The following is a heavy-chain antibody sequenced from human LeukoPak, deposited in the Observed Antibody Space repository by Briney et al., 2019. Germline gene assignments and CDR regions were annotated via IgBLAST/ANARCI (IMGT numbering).Heavy chain of an antibody. V-gene: IGHV4-34*01. CDR1: GGSFSGYY. D-gene: IGHD3-22*01. CDR3: ARGSWGYYDSSGYYRPSPLFDY. J-gene: IGHJ4*02. Sequence: SETLSLTCAVYGGSFSGYYWSWIRPPPGKGLEWIGEINHSGSTNYNPSLKSRVTISVDTSKNQFSLKLSSVTAADTAVYYCARGSWGYYDSSGYYRPSPLFDYWGQGTLVTVSS. CDR2: INHSGST.